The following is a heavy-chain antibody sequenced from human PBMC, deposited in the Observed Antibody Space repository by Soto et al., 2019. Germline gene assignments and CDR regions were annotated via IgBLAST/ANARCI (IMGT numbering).Heavy chain of an antibody. CDR1: GGSISSSSYY. D-gene: IGHD2-15*01. CDR2: ICYSGST. J-gene: IGHJ3*02. V-gene: IGHV4-39*01. CDR3: ASYVVVVVAATDAFDS. Sequence: QLQLQESGPGLVKPSETLSLTCTVSGGSISSSSYYWGWIRQPPGKGLEWSGSICYSGSTYYNPSRKSRVTISVDTSKNQFSLKLSSVTAADTAVYYCASYVVVVVAATDAFDSWGQGTMVTVSS.